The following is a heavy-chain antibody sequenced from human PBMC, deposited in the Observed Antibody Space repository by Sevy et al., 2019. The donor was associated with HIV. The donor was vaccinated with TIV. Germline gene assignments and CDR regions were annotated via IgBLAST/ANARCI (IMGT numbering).Heavy chain of an antibody. CDR3: AREGSPYDTYYYYYGMDV. CDR2: ISTGSTYT. Sequence: GGSLRLSCVASGFTFSDYYMSWIRQAPGKGLEWVSYISTGSTYTNYADSVKGRFTVSRDNSENSLYLQMNTLRAEDTAVYYCAREGSPYDTYYYYYGMDVWGQGTTVTVSS. J-gene: IGHJ6*02. V-gene: IGHV3-11*06. D-gene: IGHD5-12*01. CDR1: GFTFSDYY.